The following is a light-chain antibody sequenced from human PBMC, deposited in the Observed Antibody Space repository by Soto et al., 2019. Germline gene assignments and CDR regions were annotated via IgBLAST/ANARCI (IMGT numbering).Light chain of an antibody. V-gene: IGKV1-9*01. CDR3: QQRSNWHFT. J-gene: IGKJ5*01. Sequence: QCPRTLTESEGDRVTVTCRASQDIRNYLAWYQQKPGKAPKLLICDASTLYSGVPSRFSGSGSGTDFTLTISSLEPDDFAVYYCQQRSNWHFTFGQGTPLEIK. CDR2: DAS. CDR1: QDIRNY.